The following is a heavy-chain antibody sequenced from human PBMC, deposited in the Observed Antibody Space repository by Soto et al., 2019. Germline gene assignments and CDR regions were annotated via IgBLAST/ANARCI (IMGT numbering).Heavy chain of an antibody. V-gene: IGHV4-34*01. CDR1: GGSFSGYY. Sequence: SETLSLTCAVYGGSFSGYYWSWIRQPPGKGLEWIGEINHSGSTNYNPSLKSRVTISVDTSKNQFSLKLSSVTAADTAVYYCARVVMGGYGDLHYWGQGTLVTVSS. D-gene: IGHD4-17*01. CDR2: INHSGST. J-gene: IGHJ4*02. CDR3: ARVVMGGYGDLHY.